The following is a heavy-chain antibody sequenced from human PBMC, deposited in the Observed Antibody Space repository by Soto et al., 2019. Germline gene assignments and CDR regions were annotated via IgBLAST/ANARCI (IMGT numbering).Heavy chain of an antibody. D-gene: IGHD6-19*01. Sequence: RTRSCAASGFTFSSYGMHWVRQAPGKGLEWVAVISYDGSNKYYADSVKGRFTISRDNSKNTLYLQMNSLRAEDTAVYYCAKDLINGISGWYGIDYWGQGTLVTVSS. J-gene: IGHJ4*02. CDR2: ISYDGSNK. V-gene: IGHV3-30*18. CDR1: GFTFSSYG. CDR3: AKDLINGISGWYGIDY.